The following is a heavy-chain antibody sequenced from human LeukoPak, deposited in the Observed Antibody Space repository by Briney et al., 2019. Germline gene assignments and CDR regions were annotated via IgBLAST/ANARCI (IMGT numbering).Heavy chain of an antibody. Sequence: GGSLRLSCAASGFTFSSYAMSWVRQAPGKGLEWVSAISGSGGSTYYADSVKGRFTISRDNAKNSLYLQMNSLRAEDTAVYYCARDFSDYGDYGSVDYWGQGTLVTVSS. CDR3: ARDFSDYGDYGSVDY. D-gene: IGHD4-17*01. CDR1: GFTFSSYA. V-gene: IGHV3-23*01. CDR2: ISGSGGST. J-gene: IGHJ4*02.